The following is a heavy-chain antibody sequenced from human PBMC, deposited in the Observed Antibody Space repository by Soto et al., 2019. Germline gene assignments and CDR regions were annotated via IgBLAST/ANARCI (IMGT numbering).Heavy chain of an antibody. CDR3: ARADSVLVAKCFVL. V-gene: IGHV4-4*02. D-gene: IGHD2-8*02. Sequence: SETLSLTCDVSGASLKSDTWWTWVRQSPGKGLEWIGEIYHNGRAFDNPSLKGRVTISIDKSNNQFSLNLTSVTAADTAVYYCARADSVLVAKCFVLWCQGTLGTVSS. J-gene: IGHJ4*02. CDR1: GASLKSDTW. CDR2: IYHNGRA.